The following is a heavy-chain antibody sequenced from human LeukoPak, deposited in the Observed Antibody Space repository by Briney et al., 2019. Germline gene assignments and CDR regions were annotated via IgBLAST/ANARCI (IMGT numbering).Heavy chain of an antibody. V-gene: IGHV1-69*13. D-gene: IGHD6-13*01. Sequence: ASVKVSCKASGGTFSSYAISWVRQAPGQGLEWMGGIIPIFGTANYAQKFQGRVTITADESTSTAYMELSSLRSEDTAVYYCARKGIAAAGIDYWGQGTLVTVSS. J-gene: IGHJ4*02. CDR2: IIPIFGTA. CDR1: GGTFSSYA. CDR3: ARKGIAAAGIDY.